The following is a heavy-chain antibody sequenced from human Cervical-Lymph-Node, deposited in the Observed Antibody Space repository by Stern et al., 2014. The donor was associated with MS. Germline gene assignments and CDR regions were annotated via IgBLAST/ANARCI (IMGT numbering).Heavy chain of an antibody. D-gene: IGHD3-3*01. CDR3: ARGPPYYDFWSSYGRDA. J-gene: IGHJ5*02. V-gene: IGHV1-2*02. CDR1: GYTFTGYY. CDR2: INPNRGGT. Sequence: VQLVESGAEVKKPGASVKVSCKASGYTFTGYYIHWVRQAPGQGLEWIGWINPNRGGTNYAQKFQGRVTMTRDTSISTAYMEVSRLRSDDTAVYYCARGPPYYDFWSSYGRDAWGQGSLVTVSS.